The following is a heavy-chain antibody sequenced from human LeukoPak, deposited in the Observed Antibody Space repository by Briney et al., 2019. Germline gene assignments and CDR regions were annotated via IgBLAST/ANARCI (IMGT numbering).Heavy chain of an antibody. V-gene: IGHV3-9*01. CDR1: GFTFDDYA. J-gene: IGHJ4*02. CDR2: ISWNSGSI. Sequence: GGSLGLSCAASGFTFDDYAMHWVRQAPGKGLEWVSGISWNSGSIGYADSVKGRFTISGDNAKNSLYLQMNSLRAEDTALYYCAKERYGSGSPHLDYWGQGTLVTVSS. D-gene: IGHD3-10*01. CDR3: AKERYGSGSPHLDY.